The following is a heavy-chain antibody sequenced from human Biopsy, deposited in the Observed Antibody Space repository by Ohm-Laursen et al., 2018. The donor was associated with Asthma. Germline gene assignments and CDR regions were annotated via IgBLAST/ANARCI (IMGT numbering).Heavy chain of an antibody. CDR1: GGSISSGGYS. Sequence: QTLSLTCAVSGGSISSGGYSWSWIRQPPGKGLEWIGYIYHSGSTYYNPSFKSRVTISVDRSKNQFSLKLSSVTAADTAVYYCARVKDGYNFDYWGQGTLVTVSS. J-gene: IGHJ4*02. CDR2: IYHSGST. CDR3: ARVKDGYNFDY. V-gene: IGHV4-30-2*01. D-gene: IGHD5-24*01.